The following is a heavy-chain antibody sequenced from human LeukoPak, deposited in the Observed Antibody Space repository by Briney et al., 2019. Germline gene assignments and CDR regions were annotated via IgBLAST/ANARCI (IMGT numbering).Heavy chain of an antibody. V-gene: IGHV3-23*01. Sequence: PVGSLRLSCAASGFTFSSYSMNWVRQAPGRGLEWVSGISGSGTNTYYADSVKGRFTISRDNSKNTLYLQMNSLRAEDTAVYYCAKGDKPVIAMVKFDYWGHGTLVTVSS. CDR2: ISGSGTNT. CDR3: AKGDKPVIAMVKFDY. J-gene: IGHJ4*01. D-gene: IGHD5-18*01. CDR1: GFTFSSYS.